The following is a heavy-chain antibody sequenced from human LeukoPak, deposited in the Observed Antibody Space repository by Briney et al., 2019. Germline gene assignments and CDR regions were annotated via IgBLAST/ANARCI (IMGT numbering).Heavy chain of an antibody. J-gene: IGHJ1*01. CDR3: ARDLSVASVPEYFYH. Sequence: PGGSLRLSCAASGFTFSSYWMSWVRQVPGKGLEWVANINQDGTERYYVDSVKGRFTISRDNAKDSLYLQMNSVRGEDTAVYYCARDLSVASVPEYFYHWGQGSLVTVSA. V-gene: IGHV3-7*01. D-gene: IGHD2-21*01. CDR2: INQDGTER. CDR1: GFTFSSYW.